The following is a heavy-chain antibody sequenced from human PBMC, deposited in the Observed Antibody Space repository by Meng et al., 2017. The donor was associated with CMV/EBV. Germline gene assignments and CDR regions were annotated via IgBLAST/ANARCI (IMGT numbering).Heavy chain of an antibody. CDR1: GGSFSGYY. CDR3: ARGGNWFDP. CDR2: INHSGST. V-gene: IGHV4-34*01. Sequence: VQLQRWGAGLLKPSETLSLPCAVYGGSFSGYYWSWIRQPPGKGLEWIGEINHSGSTNYNPSLKSRVTISVDTSKNQFSLKLSSVTAADTAVYYCARGGNWFDPWGQGTLVTVSS. J-gene: IGHJ5*02.